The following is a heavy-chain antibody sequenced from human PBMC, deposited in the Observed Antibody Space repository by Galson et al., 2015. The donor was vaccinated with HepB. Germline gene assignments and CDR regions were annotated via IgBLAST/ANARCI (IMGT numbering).Heavy chain of an antibody. Sequence: SLRLSCAASGFTFSNYWMNWVRQAPGKGLEWVTKINQDGTEGYYVDSVKGRFTISRDNAKNSLFLQMNSLRVDDTAVYYCGRARDILTGTIDYWGQGTPVTVSS. CDR2: INQDGTEG. CDR3: GRARDILTGTIDY. J-gene: IGHJ4*02. V-gene: IGHV3-7*03. D-gene: IGHD3-9*01. CDR1: GFTFSNYW.